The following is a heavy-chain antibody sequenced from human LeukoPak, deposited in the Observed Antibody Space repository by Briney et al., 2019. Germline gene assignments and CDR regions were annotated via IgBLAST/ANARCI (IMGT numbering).Heavy chain of an antibody. CDR3: ARRAFGLGSSGYYSLKGFDY. J-gene: IGHJ4*02. D-gene: IGHD3-22*01. V-gene: IGHV1-2*02. CDR2: INPNSGGT. CDR1: GYTFTGYY. Sequence: GASVKVSCKASGYTFTGYYMHWVRQAPGQGLEWMGWINPNSGGTNYAQKFQGRVTMTRDTSISTAYMELSRLRSDDTAVYYCARRAFGLGSSGYYSLKGFDYWGQGTLVTVSS.